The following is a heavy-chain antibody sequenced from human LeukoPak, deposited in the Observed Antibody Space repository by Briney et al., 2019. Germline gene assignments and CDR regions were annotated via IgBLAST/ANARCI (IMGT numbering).Heavy chain of an antibody. V-gene: IGHV4-59*01. CDR2: IYYSGST. Sequence: PSETLSLTCTVSGGSISSYYWSWIRQPPGKGLEWIGYIYYSGSTNCNPSLKSRVTISVDTSKNQCSLKLSSVTAADTAVYYCAIAHSGYFWDAFDIWGQGTMVTVSS. J-gene: IGHJ3*02. CDR1: GGSISSYY. CDR3: AIAHSGYFWDAFDI. D-gene: IGHD3-3*01.